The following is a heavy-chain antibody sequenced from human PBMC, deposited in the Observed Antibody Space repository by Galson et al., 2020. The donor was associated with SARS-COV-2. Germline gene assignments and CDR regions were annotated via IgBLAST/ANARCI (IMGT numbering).Heavy chain of an antibody. D-gene: IGHD3-22*01. CDR1: GFSLSTSGMC. CDR2: IDWDDDK. CDR3: ARRGDSSGYYGDALEI. Sequence: SGPTLVKPTQTLTLTCTFSGFSLSTSGMCVSWIRQPPGKALEWLALIDWDDDKYYSTSLKTRLTISKDTSKNQVVLTMTKMDPVDTATYYCARRGDSSGYYGDALEIWGQGTMVTVSS. J-gene: IGHJ3*02. V-gene: IGHV2-70*01.